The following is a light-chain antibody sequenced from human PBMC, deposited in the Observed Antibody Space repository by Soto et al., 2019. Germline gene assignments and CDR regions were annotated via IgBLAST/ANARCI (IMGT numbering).Light chain of an antibody. V-gene: IGKV1-5*03. CDR2: KAS. CDR1: QSISSW. J-gene: IGKJ2*01. CDR3: QQYNSYSYT. Sequence: DIQLTQSPSFLSASVGDRVTITCRASQSISSWLAWYQQKQGRAPKLLIYKASSLQSGVPSRFSGSGSGTEFTLTISSLQPDDFATYYCQQYNSYSYTFGQGTKLEIK.